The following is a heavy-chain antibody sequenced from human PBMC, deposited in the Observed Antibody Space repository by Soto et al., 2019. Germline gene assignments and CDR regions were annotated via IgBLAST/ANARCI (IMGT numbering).Heavy chain of an antibody. CDR1: GFICRNYA. J-gene: IGHJ3*01. CDR3: TMDQNGEHIGAFDF. CDR2: ITGDSGRT. D-gene: IGHD2-8*01. V-gene: IGHV3-23*01. Sequence: EVQLLESGGGLVQPGGSLRVSCAGSGFICRNYAMTLVRQGPGKGLEWISSITGDSGRTDYADSVKGRFTISRDNSKNTLYLQMYSLRGDDTAIYYCTMDQNGEHIGAFDFWGKGAMVTVSP.